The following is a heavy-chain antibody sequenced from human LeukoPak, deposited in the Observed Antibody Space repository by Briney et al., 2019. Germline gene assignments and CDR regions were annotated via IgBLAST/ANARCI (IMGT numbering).Heavy chain of an antibody. D-gene: IGHD5-12*01. J-gene: IGHJ6*03. CDR3: AKDTVKVTTIRRVPHYMDV. V-gene: IGHV3-30*02. Sequence: GGSLRLSCAASGFLFTSYGMHWVRQAPGKGLEWVAFIQFDGANKYYADSVKGRFIISRDNSKNTLYLQMNSLRAEDTAVYYCAKDTVKVTTIRRVPHYMDVWGKGTTVTISS. CDR1: GFLFTSYG. CDR2: IQFDGANK.